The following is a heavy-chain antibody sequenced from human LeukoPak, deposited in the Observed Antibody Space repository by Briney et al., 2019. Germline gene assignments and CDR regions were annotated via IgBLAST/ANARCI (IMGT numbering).Heavy chain of an antibody. CDR1: GYSISSGYY. D-gene: IGHD3-9*01. Sequence: SETLSLTCTVSGYSISSGYYWGWIRQPPGKGLEWIGSIYHSGSTYYNPSLKSRVTISVDTSKNQFSLKLSSVTAADTAVYYCARALTYYDILTWFLWGQGTLVTVSS. V-gene: IGHV4-38-2*02. CDR3: ARALTYYDILTWFL. J-gene: IGHJ4*02. CDR2: IYHSGST.